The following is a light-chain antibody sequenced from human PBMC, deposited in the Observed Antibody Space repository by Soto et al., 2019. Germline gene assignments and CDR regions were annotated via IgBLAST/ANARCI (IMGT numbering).Light chain of an antibody. CDR3: GADHGGGSNFVV. CDR1: SGYSNYK. CDR2: VGTGGIVG. Sequence: QLVLTQPPSASASLGASVTLTCTLSSGYSNYKVDWYQQRPGKGPRFVMRVGTGGIVGSKGDGIPDRFSVLGSGLNRNLTIRNIQEEDESDYHCGADHGGGSNFVVFGGGTQLTVL. J-gene: IGLJ2*01. V-gene: IGLV9-49*01.